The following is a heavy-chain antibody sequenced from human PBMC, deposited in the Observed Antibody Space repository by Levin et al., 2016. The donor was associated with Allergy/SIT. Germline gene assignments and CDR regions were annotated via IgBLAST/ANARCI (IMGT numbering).Heavy chain of an antibody. CDR2: INTNTGNP. V-gene: IGHV7-4-1*02. CDR3: ARGDWFDP. Sequence: WVRQAPGQGLEWMGWINTNTGNPTYVQGFTGRFVFSLDTSVSTAYLQINTLKADDTAVYYCARGDWFDPWGQGTLVTVSS. J-gene: IGHJ5*02.